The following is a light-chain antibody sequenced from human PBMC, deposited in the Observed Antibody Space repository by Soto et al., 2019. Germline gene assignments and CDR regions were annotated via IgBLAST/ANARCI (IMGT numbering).Light chain of an antibody. J-gene: IGKJ5*01. CDR1: QMVSINY. CDR2: GAS. Sequence: EIVLTQSPGTLSLSPWERAALSCRASQMVSINYLAWYQQKPSQAPRLLVYGASSRATGIPDRFSGSGSGADFDLTITRLAPEDFAVYHCQPFGSSLPITLAQGTRLEF. V-gene: IGKV3-20*01. CDR3: QPFGSSLPIT.